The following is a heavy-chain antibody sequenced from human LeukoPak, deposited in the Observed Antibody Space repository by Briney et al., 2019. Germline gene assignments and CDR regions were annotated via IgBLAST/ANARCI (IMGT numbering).Heavy chain of an antibody. J-gene: IGHJ4*02. CDR1: GGSFSGYY. CDR3: ARHQWLGPFDY. V-gene: IGHV4-34*01. D-gene: IGHD6-19*01. Sequence: SETLSLTCAVYGGSFSGYYWSWIRHNPSLKSRVTISVDTSTNQFSLKLSSVTAADTAVYYCARHQWLGPFDYWGQGTLVTVSS.